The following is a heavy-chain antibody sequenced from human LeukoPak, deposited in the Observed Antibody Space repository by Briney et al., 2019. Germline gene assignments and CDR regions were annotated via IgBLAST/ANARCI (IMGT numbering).Heavy chain of an antibody. CDR3: ARDRFAVAVPFNAFDI. Sequence: GGSLRLSCAASGFTFSSYSMNWVRQAPGKGLEWVSSISSSSSYIYYADSVKGRFTISRDNAKNSLYLQMNSLRAEDTAVYYCARDRFAVAVPFNAFDIWGQGTMVTVSS. J-gene: IGHJ3*02. V-gene: IGHV3-21*01. D-gene: IGHD6-19*01. CDR1: GFTFSSYS. CDR2: ISSSSSYI.